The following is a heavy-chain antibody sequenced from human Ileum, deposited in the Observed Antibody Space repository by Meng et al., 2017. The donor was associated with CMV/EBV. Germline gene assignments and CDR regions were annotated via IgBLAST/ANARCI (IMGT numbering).Heavy chain of an antibody. V-gene: IGHV4-61*07. D-gene: IGHD3-10*01. CDR2: IYYSGST. Sequence: VGSVRRGSSYWSWIRQPPGKGLEWIGYIYYSGSTNYNPSLKSRVTISVDTSKNQFSLKLSSVTAADTAVYYCARQEGYYGSGSLFDYWGQGTLVTVSS. CDR1: VGSVRRGSSY. CDR3: ARQEGYYGSGSLFDY. J-gene: IGHJ4*02.